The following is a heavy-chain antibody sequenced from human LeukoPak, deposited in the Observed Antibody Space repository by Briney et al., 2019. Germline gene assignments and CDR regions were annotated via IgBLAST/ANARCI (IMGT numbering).Heavy chain of an antibody. CDR1: GFTFSSYG. Sequence: GGSLRLSCAASGFTFSSYGMHWVRQAPGKGLEWLAFIRYDGSNKYYADSVKGRFTISRDNSKNTLYLQMNSLRAEDTAVYYCARSYHIVVVIAIPPFDYWGQGTLVTVSS. CDR3: ARSYHIVVVIAIPPFDY. D-gene: IGHD2-21*01. J-gene: IGHJ4*02. CDR2: IRYDGSNK. V-gene: IGHV3-30*02.